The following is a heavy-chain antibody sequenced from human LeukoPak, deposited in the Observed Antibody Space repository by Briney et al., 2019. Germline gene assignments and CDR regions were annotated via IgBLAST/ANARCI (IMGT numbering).Heavy chain of an antibody. V-gene: IGHV3-74*01. CDR3: ARERTYYGTDTKTLDY. CDR2: INSDGSST. J-gene: IGHJ4*02. D-gene: IGHD3-22*01. CDR1: GFTFSSYW. Sequence: PGGSLRLSCAASGFTFSSYWMHWVRQAPGKGLVWVSRINSDGSSTSYADSVKGRFTISRDNAKNTLYLQMNSLRAEDTAVYYCARERTYYGTDTKTLDYWGQGILVTVSS.